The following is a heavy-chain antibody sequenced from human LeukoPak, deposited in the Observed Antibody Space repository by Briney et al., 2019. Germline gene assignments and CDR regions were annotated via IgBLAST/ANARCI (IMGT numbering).Heavy chain of an antibody. CDR2: IYHSGST. D-gene: IGHD3-22*01. J-gene: IGHJ4*02. Sequence: PSETLSLTCAVSGGSISSGGSSWSWIRQPPGKGLEWIGYIYHSGSTYYNPSLKSRVTISVDRSKNQFFLKLSSVTAADTAVYYCARGGGYYYDSSGSFDYWGQGTLVTVSS. CDR1: GGSISSGGSS. V-gene: IGHV4-30-2*01. CDR3: ARGGGYYYDSSGSFDY.